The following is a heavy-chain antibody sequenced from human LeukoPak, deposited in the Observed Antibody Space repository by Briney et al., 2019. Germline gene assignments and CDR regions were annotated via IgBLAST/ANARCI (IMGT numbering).Heavy chain of an antibody. CDR2: IYTSGST. Sequence: MTSETLSLTCTVSGGSISSYYWSWIRQPAGKGLEWIGRIYTSGSTNYNPSLKSRVTMSVDTSKNQFSLKLSSVTAADTAVYYCARDFSAWFGELMFDPWGQGTLSPSPQ. D-gene: IGHD3-10*01. V-gene: IGHV4-4*07. J-gene: IGHJ5*02. CDR3: ARDFSAWFGELMFDP. CDR1: GGSISSYY.